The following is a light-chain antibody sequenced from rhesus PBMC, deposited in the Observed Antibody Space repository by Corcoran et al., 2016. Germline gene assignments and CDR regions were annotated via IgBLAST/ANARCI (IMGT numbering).Light chain of an antibody. J-gene: IGKJ1*01. CDR2: KAS. CDR1: QSISSW. Sequence: DIQMIQSPSSLSASVGDTVTITCRASQSISSWLDWYQQKPGKAPKLMIYKASSSQDGAPSRFSGSGSGTDFSITISSLQPEDFATYYCLQYSSSPWTFGQGTKVEIK. CDR3: LQYSSSPWT. V-gene: IGKV1-22*01.